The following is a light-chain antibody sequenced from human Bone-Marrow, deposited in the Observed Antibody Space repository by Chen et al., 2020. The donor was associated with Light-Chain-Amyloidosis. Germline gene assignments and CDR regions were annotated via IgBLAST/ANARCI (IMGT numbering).Light chain of an antibody. J-gene: IGLJ2*01. CDR1: SSNIGGNP. V-gene: IGLV1-44*01. CDR2: SNN. Sequence: QSVLTQPPSASGTPGQRVTISCSGSSSNIGGNPVNWYHQLPGTAPKLLVYSNNQRPSGVPDRFSGSKSGTSASLAINGLQSEDEADYYCAAYDDSLNGVVFGGGTKLTVL. CDR3: AAYDDSLNGVV.